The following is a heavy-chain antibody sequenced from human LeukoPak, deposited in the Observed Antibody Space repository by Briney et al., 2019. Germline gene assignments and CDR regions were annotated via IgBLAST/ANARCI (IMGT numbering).Heavy chain of an antibody. CDR2: IYYSGNT. V-gene: IGHV4-59*01. J-gene: IGHJ4*02. Sequence: PSETLSLTCTVSGASISNYYWSWIRQPPGKGLEWIGYIYYSGNTNYNPSLKSRVTISVDTSKNQFSLKLSSVTAADTAVYYCAADNSYGSGSYYTWGQGTLVTVSS. D-gene: IGHD3-10*01. CDR1: GASISNYY. CDR3: AADNSYGSGSYYT.